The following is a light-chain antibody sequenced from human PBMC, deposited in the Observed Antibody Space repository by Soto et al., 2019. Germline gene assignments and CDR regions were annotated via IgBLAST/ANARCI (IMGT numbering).Light chain of an antibody. CDR2: GAS. CDR3: QQSFITPPLT. V-gene: IGKV1-39*01. Sequence: DIQMTQSPSSLSASIGDRITITCRASQSISTYLNWYQQKPGKAPRLLIYGASTLQNGVPSRLSGSGSATDYTLTISSLQPEDFATYYCQQSFITPPLTFGGGTKVEMK. CDR1: QSISTY. J-gene: IGKJ4*01.